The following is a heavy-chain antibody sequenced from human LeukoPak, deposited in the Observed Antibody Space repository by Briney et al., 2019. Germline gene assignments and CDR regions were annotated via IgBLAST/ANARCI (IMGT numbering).Heavy chain of an antibody. CDR3: AKGHRYCTSGNCNSAVDY. V-gene: IGHV3-48*03. CDR2: ISSSGSTI. Sequence: GGSLRLSCAASGFTFSSYEMNWVRQAPGKGLEWISYISSSGSTIYYADSVKGRFTISRDNSKNTLYLQMNSLGAEDTAVYYCAKGHRYCTSGNCNSAVDYWGQGTLVTVSS. J-gene: IGHJ4*02. D-gene: IGHD2-15*01. CDR1: GFTFSSYE.